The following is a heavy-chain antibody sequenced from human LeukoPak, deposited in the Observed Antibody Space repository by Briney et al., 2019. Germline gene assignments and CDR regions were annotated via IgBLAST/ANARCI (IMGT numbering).Heavy chain of an antibody. CDR3: ASVGYAFDI. V-gene: IGHV3-30*19. Sequence: GGSLRLSCAASGFTFSNYGMHWVRQAPGKGLEWVAVISYDGSNKYYADSVKGRFTISRDNSKNTLYLQMNSLRAEDTAVYYCASVGYAFDIWGQGTMVTVSS. CDR1: GFTFSNYG. D-gene: IGHD3-16*01. CDR2: ISYDGSNK. J-gene: IGHJ3*02.